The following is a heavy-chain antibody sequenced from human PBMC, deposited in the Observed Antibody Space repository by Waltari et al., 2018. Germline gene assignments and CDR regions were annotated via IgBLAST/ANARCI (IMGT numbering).Heavy chain of an antibody. V-gene: IGHV4-34*01. CDR3: ARGPPGYSSGWYGLDV. J-gene: IGHJ6*02. D-gene: IGHD6-19*01. CDR2: INTSGST. Sequence: QVQLQQWGAGLLKPSETLSLTCVVYGGSFSGYYWSWVRQPPGKGLEGIGEINTSGSTNYNPSLKSRITMSVDTSNQFSLKLSSVTAADTAVYYCARGPPGYSSGWYGLDVWGQGTTVTVSS. CDR1: GGSFSGYY.